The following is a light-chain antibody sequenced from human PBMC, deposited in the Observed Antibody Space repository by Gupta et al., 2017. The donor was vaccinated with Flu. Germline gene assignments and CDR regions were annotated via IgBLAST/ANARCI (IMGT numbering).Light chain of an antibody. CDR1: QSIATN. Sequence: RVMTQSPATLSVSPGERVTLSCRASQSIATNLAWYQQKPGQAPRLLIYAASTRATGIPDRFSGSGSETEFTLTISSLQSEDVAVYYCQQYNNRPPWTFGQGTKVEIK. CDR3: QQYNNRPPWT. V-gene: IGKV3-15*01. J-gene: IGKJ1*01. CDR2: AAS.